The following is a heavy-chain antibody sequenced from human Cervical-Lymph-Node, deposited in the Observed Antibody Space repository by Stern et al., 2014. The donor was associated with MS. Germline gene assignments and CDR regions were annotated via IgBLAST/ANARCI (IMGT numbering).Heavy chain of an antibody. CDR1: GGSISSGSYY. J-gene: IGHJ4*02. V-gene: IGHV4-61*02. D-gene: IGHD3-3*01. CDR3: ARGSYDFWSGLHEDY. CDR2: IYTSGGT. Sequence: QLQLQESGPGLVKPSQTLSLTCTVSGGSISSGSYYWSWIRQPAGKGLEWIGRIYTSGGTNYNPSLKSRVTISVDTPKTQFSLKLRSVTAADTAVYYCARGSYDFWSGLHEDYWGQGTLVTVSS.